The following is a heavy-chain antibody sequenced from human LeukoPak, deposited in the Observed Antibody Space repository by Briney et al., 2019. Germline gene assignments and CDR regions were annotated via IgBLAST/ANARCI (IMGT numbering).Heavy chain of an antibody. CDR1: EFTFSSYW. Sequence: GSLRLSCAASEFTFSSYWMHWVRQAPGKGLVWVSRINGDGSSTSYADSVKGRFTISRDNAKNTLYLQMNSLGAEDTAVYYCARDRGYSISRDPWGQGTLVTVSS. D-gene: IGHD6-13*01. CDR2: INGDGSST. CDR3: ARDRGYSISRDP. V-gene: IGHV3-74*01. J-gene: IGHJ5*02.